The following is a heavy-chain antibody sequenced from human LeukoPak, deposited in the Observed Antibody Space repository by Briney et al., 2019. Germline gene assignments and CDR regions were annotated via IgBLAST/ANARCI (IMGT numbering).Heavy chain of an antibody. CDR2: IYYSGST. D-gene: IGHD2-8*01. J-gene: IGHJ5*02. CDR1: GGSISSYY. CDR3: ARLTRSWWGEQNEVYYLDP. Sequence: SETLSLTCTVSGGSISSYYWSWIRQPPGKGLEWIGYIYYSGSTNYNPSLKSRVTISVDTSKNQFSLKLSSVTAADTAVYYCARLTRSWWGEQNEVYYLDPWGQGTPVTVSS. V-gene: IGHV4-59*01.